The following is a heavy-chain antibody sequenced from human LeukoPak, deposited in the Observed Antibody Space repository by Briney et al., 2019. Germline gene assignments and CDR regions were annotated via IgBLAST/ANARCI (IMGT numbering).Heavy chain of an antibody. J-gene: IGHJ4*02. CDR1: GFTFYTYA. V-gene: IGHV3-23*01. CDR2: ISGSGGGT. Sequence: PGGSLRLSCAASGFTFYTYAMSWVRQAPGKGLEWVSGISGSGGGTYYADSVKGRFTISRDNSKSTLYLQMNSLRVEDTAVYYCAKMGGRISAAVDNWGQGTLVTVSS. D-gene: IGHD2-2*01. CDR3: AKMGGRISAAVDN.